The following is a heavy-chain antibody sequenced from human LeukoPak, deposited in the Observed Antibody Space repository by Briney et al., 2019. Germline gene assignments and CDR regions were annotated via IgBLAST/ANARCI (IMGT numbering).Heavy chain of an antibody. Sequence: PSETLSLTCVVSGGSINSNSYYSGWIRQPPGSGLEWIGSVYYSGSTYYNPSLKSRVTISLDTSKNQFSLKLSSVTAADTAVYYCARGKKGTVTGWDDAFDIWGRGTMVAVSS. J-gene: IGHJ3*02. CDR3: ARGKKGTVTGWDDAFDI. CDR2: VYYSGST. CDR1: GGSINSNSYY. D-gene: IGHD4-17*01. V-gene: IGHV4-39*01.